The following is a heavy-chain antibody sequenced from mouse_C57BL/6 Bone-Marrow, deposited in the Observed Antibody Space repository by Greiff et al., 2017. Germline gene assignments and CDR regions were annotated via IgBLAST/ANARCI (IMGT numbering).Heavy chain of an antibody. CDR2: IRLKSDNYAT. Sequence: EVMLVESGGGLVQPGGSMKLSCVASGFTFSNYWMNWVRQSPEKGLEWVAQIRLKSDNYATHYAESGKGRFTISRDDSKSSVYLQMNNLRAEDTGIYYCTGRSWFAYWGQGTLVTVSA. J-gene: IGHJ3*01. CDR1: GFTFSNYW. V-gene: IGHV6-3*01. CDR3: TGRSWFAY.